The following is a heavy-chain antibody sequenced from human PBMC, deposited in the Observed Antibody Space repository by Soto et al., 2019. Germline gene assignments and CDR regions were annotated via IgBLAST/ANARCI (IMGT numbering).Heavy chain of an antibody. V-gene: IGHV3-23*01. CDR2: ISGNGGSK. CDR3: AKGLSSTWFFDY. Sequence: EVQLLESGGGLVQPGGSPSPSCDASGFTFNNYAMGWVRQAPGKGLEWVSGISGNGGSKYYEDSLKGRFTVSRDNSMNMVYLQMNSLRAEVTAVYYCAKGLSSTWFFDYWGQGTLATVSS. J-gene: IGHJ4*02. CDR1: GFTFNNYA. D-gene: IGHD6-13*01.